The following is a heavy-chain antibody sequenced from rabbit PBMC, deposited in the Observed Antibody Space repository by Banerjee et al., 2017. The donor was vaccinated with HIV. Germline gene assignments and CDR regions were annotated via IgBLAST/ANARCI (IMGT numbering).Heavy chain of an antibody. Sequence: QEQLVESGGGLVKPEGSLKLSCTASGFSFSNKAVMCWVRQAPGKGLEWIACINAVTGKAVYASWAKGRYTFSKTSSTTVTLEMTSLTDADTATYFCARDLTGAIGWNFGWWGQGTLVTVS. J-gene: IGHJ4*01. CDR2: INAVTGKA. CDR1: GFSFSNKAV. D-gene: IGHD4-1*01. CDR3: ARDLTGAIGWNFGW. V-gene: IGHV1S45*01.